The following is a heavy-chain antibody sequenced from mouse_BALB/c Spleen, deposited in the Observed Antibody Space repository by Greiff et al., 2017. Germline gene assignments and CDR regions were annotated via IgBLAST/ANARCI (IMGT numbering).Heavy chain of an antibody. CDR2: MWGDGST. V-gene: IGHV2-6-7*01. D-gene: IGHD1-1*01. CDR1: GFSLTGYG. J-gene: IGHJ1*01. Sequence: VQLVESGPGLVAPSQSLSITCTVSGFSLTGYGVNWVRQPPGKGLEWLGMMWGDGSTDYNSALKSRLSISKDNSKSQVFLKMNRLQTDDTTRYYSARDQVTTVAGKLGYFDVWGEGTTVTVSS. CDR3: ARDQVTTVAGKLGYFDV.